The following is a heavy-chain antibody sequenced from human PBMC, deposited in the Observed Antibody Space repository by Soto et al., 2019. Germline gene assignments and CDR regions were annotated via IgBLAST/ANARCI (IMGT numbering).Heavy chain of an antibody. CDR1: GYTFTSYG. J-gene: IGHJ5*02. Sequence: QVQMVQSGNEVKKPGASVMVSCKTSGYTFTSYGVSWVRQAPGQGLEWIGLISPYNGDTLYARKFQGRVTVTADRATDTVYMELRSLTSDDTAVYYCVRDVSSGYRGWWDPWGQGTLVTVSS. CDR2: ISPYNGDT. D-gene: IGHD6-25*01. V-gene: IGHV1-18*01. CDR3: VRDVSSGYRGWWDP.